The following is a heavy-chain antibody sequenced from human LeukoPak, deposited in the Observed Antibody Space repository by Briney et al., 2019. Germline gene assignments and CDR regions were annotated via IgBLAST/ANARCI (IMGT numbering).Heavy chain of an antibody. D-gene: IGHD4/OR15-4a*01. CDR2: IYSDNT. V-gene: IGHV3-NL1*01. CDR3: ARRAGAYSHPYDY. J-gene: IGHJ4*02. Sequence: GSLRLSCAASGFTFSSYGMHWVRQAPGKGLEWVSFIYSDNTHYPDSVKGRFTISRDKSKNTLYLQMNSLRAEDTAVYYCARRAGAYSHPYDYWGQGTLVTVSS. CDR1: GFTFSSYG.